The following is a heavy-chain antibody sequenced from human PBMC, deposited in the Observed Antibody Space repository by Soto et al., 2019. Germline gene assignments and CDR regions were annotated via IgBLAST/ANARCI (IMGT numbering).Heavy chain of an antibody. Sequence: QVQLQESGPRLVEASQTLSLTCTVSNGSITSSGYYWSWIRQPPGKRLEWIGYIYHSGSTFYSPTLQSRLSKSVDTSKTQFSLTLSSVTAADTAVYHCARMSGTYYVPDYWGQGTLVTVSS. D-gene: IGHD1-26*01. CDR3: ARMSGTYYVPDY. CDR1: NGSITSSGYY. V-gene: IGHV4-31*03. J-gene: IGHJ4*02. CDR2: IYHSGST.